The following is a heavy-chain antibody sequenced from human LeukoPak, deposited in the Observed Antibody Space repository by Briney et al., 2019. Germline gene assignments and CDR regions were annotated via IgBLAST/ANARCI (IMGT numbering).Heavy chain of an antibody. D-gene: IGHD4-17*01. CDR1: GFTFSSYW. V-gene: IGHV3-7*01. CDR3: ARDLISPTVTTGYYSDY. Sequence: GESLRLSCAASGFTFSSYWMSWVRQAPGKGLEWVANIKQDGGEKYYVDSVKGRFTISRDNAKNSLYLQMNSLRAEDTAVYYCARDLISPTVTTGYYSDYCGQGTLVTVSS. CDR2: IKQDGGEK. J-gene: IGHJ4*02.